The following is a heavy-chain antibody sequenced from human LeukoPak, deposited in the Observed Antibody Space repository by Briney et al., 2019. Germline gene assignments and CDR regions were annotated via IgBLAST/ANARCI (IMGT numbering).Heavy chain of an antibody. V-gene: IGHV4-38-2*02. CDR1: GYSISSGYY. CDR2: IYHSGST. Sequence: SETLSLTCTVSGYSISSGYYWGWIRQPPGKGLEWIGSIYHSGSTYYNPSLKSRVTISVDTSKNQFSLKLSSVTAADTAVYYCARSAGYQLLEDYYYYMDVWGKGTTVTVSS. J-gene: IGHJ6*03. D-gene: IGHD2-2*01. CDR3: ARSAGYQLLEDYYYYMDV.